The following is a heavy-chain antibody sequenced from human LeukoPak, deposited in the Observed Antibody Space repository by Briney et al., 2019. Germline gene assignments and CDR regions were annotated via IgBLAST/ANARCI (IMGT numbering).Heavy chain of an antibody. J-gene: IGHJ4*02. V-gene: IGHV3-23*01. Sequence: PGGSLRLSCAASGFTFSSYAMTWVRQAPGKGLEWVSSIRGSGDSTYYADSVKGRFTISRDNSKNTLYLQMNSLRAEDTAVYYCASGYDSSGYYFPGYWGQGTLVTVSS. D-gene: IGHD3-22*01. CDR1: GFTFSSYA. CDR2: IRGSGDST. CDR3: ASGYDSSGYYFPGY.